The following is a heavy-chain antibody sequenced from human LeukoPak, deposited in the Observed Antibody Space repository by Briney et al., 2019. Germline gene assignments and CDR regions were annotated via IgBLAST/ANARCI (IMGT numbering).Heavy chain of an antibody. CDR3: ATALNYAFDI. Sequence: PEGSLRLSCAASGFRFSDYSMNWVRQAPGKGLVWVSRINPDGRSTSYADSVKGRFTIFRDNAKNTLYLQMNSLRAEDTAVYYCATALNYAFDIWGQGTMVTVSS. D-gene: IGHD3-16*02. CDR2: INPDGRST. V-gene: IGHV3-74*01. CDR1: GFRFSDYS. J-gene: IGHJ3*02.